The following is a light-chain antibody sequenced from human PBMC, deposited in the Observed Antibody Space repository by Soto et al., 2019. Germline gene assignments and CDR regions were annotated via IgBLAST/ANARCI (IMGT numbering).Light chain of an antibody. CDR3: SSYTTSSTLV. CDR2: EVR. Sequence: QSVLTQPASLSGSPGQSITISCTGTISDVGGYNYVSWYQQHPGKAPKLMIYEVRNRPSGVSNRFSGSKSGNTASLTISGLQAEDEADYYCSSYTTSSTLVFGSGTKVTVL. V-gene: IGLV2-14*03. J-gene: IGLJ1*01. CDR1: ISDVGGYNY.